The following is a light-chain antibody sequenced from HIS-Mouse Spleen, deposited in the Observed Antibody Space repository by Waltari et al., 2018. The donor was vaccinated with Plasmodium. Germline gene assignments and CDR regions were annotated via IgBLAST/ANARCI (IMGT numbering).Light chain of an antibody. J-gene: IGLJ2*01. CDR3: QSADSSGTYRV. V-gene: IGLV3-25*03. CDR1: ALPKQY. CDR2: KGS. Sequence: SYELTQPPSVSVSPGQTARITCSGDALPKQYAYWYQQKPGQAPGLVIDKGSERPSGIPERFSGSSSGTTVTLTISGVQAEDEADYYCQSADSSGTYRVFGGGTKLTVL.